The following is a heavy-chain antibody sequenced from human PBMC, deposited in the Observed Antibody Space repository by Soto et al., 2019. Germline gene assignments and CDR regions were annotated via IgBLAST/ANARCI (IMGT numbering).Heavy chain of an antibody. CDR3: ASPTIENTRRTPPDAFDI. CDR1: GYSFTSYR. Sequence: RGQSLTISCERSGYSFTSYRIGWVRQMTGKGLEWMGIIYPGDSDTRYSPSFQGQVTISADKSISTAYLQWSSLKASDTAMYYCASPTIENTRRTPPDAFDIWGQGTMVTVSS. V-gene: IGHV5-51*01. J-gene: IGHJ3*02. D-gene: IGHD3-3*01. CDR2: IYPGDSDT.